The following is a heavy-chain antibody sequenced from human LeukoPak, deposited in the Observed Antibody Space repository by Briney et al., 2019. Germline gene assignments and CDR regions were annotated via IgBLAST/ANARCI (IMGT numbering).Heavy chain of an antibody. CDR1: GGSISSYY. D-gene: IGHD3-3*01. CDR2: IYYSGST. V-gene: IGHV4-59*01. CDR3: ARGSFWSGYYLYFDY. J-gene: IGHJ4*02. Sequence: SETLSLTCTVSGGSISSYYWSWIRQPPGKGLEWIGYIYYSGSTNYNPSLKSRVTISVDTSKNQFSLKLSSVTAADTAVYYCARGSFWSGYYLYFDYWGQGTLVTVSS.